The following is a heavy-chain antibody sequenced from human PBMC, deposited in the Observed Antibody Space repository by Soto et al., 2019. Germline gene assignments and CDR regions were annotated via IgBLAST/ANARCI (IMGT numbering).Heavy chain of an antibody. V-gene: IGHV4-59*08. CDR2: IYHTGDT. Sequence: QVQLQQSGPGLVKPSETLSLTCTVSSGPSRSHNWGWIRQPPGGGLEWIGYIYHTGDTSYNPSLSRRVPLSADTSTNHISLTLRSVTAADTAVYYWVRQGIGDLHGLVDVWGQGPRVSVSS. J-gene: IGHJ6*02. CDR3: VRQGIGDLHGLVDV. D-gene: IGHD2-15*01. CDR1: SGPSRSHN.